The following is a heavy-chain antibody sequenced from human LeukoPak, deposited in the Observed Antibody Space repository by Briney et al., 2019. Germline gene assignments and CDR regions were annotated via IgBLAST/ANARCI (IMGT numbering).Heavy chain of an antibody. CDR2: ISSGSSYI. V-gene: IGHV3-21*01. D-gene: IGHD2-2*01. J-gene: IGHJ4*02. Sequence: PGGSLRLSCAASGFTFSSYSMNWVRQAPGKGLEWVSSISSGSSYIYYADSVKGRFTISRDNAKNSVYLQMNSLRVEDTAVYYCARDTKYAFDNWGQGTLVTVSS. CDR1: GFTFSSYS. CDR3: ARDTKYAFDN.